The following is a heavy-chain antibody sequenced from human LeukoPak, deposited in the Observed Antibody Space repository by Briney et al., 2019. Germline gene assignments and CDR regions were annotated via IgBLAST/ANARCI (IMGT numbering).Heavy chain of an antibody. CDR3: AKDPSLERYFARWFDP. Sequence: GTSLRLSCVASGFTFTHYGFHWVRQAPGKGLEWVAFIRYDGSNKYYADSVKGRFTISRDNSKNTLYLQMNSLRAEDTAVYYCAKDPSLERYFARWFDPWGQGTLVTVSS. D-gene: IGHD3-9*01. CDR2: IRYDGSNK. CDR1: GFTFTHYG. J-gene: IGHJ5*02. V-gene: IGHV3-30*02.